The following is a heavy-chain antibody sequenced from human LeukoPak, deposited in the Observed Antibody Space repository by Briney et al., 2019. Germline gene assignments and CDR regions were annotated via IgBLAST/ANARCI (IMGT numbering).Heavy chain of an antibody. CDR1: GGSFSGYY. Sequence: SETLSLTCAVYGGSFSGYYWSWIRQPPGKGLEWIGEINHSGSTNYNPSLKSRVTISVDTSKNQFSLKLSSVIAADTAVYYCASHYYGSGSYFSWFDPWGKGTLVSVSS. D-gene: IGHD3-10*01. CDR2: INHSGST. V-gene: IGHV4-34*01. CDR3: ASHYYGSGSYFSWFDP. J-gene: IGHJ5*02.